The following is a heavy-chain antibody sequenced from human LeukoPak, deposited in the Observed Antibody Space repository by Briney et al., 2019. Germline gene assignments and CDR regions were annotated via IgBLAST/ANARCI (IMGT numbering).Heavy chain of an antibody. Sequence: SETLSLTCTVSGGSINSSSYYWGWIRQPPGKGLEWIGSIYYSGSTYYNPSLKSRVTISVDTSKNQFSLKLSSVTAADTAVYYCARQYYYGSGSYYNVSWEPYFDYWGQGTLVTVSS. J-gene: IGHJ4*02. CDR2: IYYSGST. CDR3: ARQYYYGSGSYYNVSWEPYFDY. CDR1: GGSINSSSYY. V-gene: IGHV4-39*01. D-gene: IGHD3-10*01.